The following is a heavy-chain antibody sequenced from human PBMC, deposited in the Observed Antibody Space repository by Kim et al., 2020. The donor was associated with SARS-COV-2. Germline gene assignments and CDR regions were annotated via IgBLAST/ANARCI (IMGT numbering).Heavy chain of an antibody. J-gene: IGHJ4*02. Sequence: SETLSLTCAVPGDSISKYFWSWLRQSPGKGLEWIGHTSYNETTNYNPSLKSRVNISLDTSTNHVFLNLRSMTAADTAIYYCARDPGVITIRGFDYWGQGILVTVSS. V-gene: IGHV4-59*01. D-gene: IGHD3-22*01. CDR3: ARDPGVITIRGFDY. CDR2: TSYNETT. CDR1: GDSISKYF.